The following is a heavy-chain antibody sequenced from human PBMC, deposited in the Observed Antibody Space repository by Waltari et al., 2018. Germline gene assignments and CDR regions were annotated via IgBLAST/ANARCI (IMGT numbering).Heavy chain of an antibody. CDR3: AREWELPYFDY. CDR2: IYTSGST. CDR1: GGSISSGSYY. D-gene: IGHD1-26*01. J-gene: IGHJ4*02. Sequence: QVQLQESGPGLVKPSQTLSLTCTVSGGSISSGSYYWSWIRQPAGKGLEWIGRIYTSGSTNYNPSLKSRVTISVDTSKNQFSLKLSSVTAADTVVYYCAREWELPYFDYWGQGTLVTVSS. V-gene: IGHV4-61*02.